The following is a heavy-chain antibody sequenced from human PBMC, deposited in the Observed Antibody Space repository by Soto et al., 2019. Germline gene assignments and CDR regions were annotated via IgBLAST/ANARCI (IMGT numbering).Heavy chain of an antibody. Sequence: PEPLSLTCSVSGGFISNSVNYWDFIRLPPAKGLEWVGSMDHSGSSKYNPSLKGRATISADTSKNQFSLKLRSVTAADTAVYYCAEESTVMVAATPHYFGMDVWGQGTTVT. D-gene: IGHD2-15*01. CDR3: AEESTVMVAATPHYFGMDV. V-gene: IGHV4-39*01. CDR1: GGFISNSVNY. J-gene: IGHJ6*01. CDR2: MDHSGSS.